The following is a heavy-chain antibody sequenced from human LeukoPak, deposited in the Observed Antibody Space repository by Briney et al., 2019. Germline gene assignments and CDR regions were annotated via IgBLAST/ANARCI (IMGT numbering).Heavy chain of an antibody. CDR2: IYTSGST. CDR3: ARGGVDILTGYYAPDYFDY. Sequence: RPSETLSLTCTVSGGSISSGSYYWSWIRQPAGKGLEWIGRIYTSGSTNYNPSLKSRVTISVDTSKNQFSLKLSSVTAADTAVYYCARGGVDILTGYYAPDYFDYWGQGTLVTVSS. CDR1: GGSISSGSYY. J-gene: IGHJ4*02. V-gene: IGHV4-61*02. D-gene: IGHD3-9*01.